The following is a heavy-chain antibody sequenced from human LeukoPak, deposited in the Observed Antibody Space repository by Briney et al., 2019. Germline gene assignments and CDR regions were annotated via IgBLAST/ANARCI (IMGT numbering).Heavy chain of an antibody. CDR2: INHSGST. CDR1: GGSFSGYY. D-gene: IGHD3-22*01. V-gene: IGHV4-34*01. CDR3: AGATPDYDGSGYYYLSHFDI. J-gene: IGHJ3*02. Sequence: SETLSLTCAVYGGSFSGYYWSWIRQPPGKGLDWIGQINHSGSTNYNPSLKSRVTISVDTSKNQFSLKLSSVTAADTAVYYCAGATPDYDGSGYYYLSHFDIWGQGTMVTVSS.